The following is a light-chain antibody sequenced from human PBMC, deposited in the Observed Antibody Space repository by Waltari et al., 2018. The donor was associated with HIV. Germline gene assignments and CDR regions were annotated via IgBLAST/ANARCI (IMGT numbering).Light chain of an antibody. CDR2: GAS. CDR3: QQFGNSPSPTWT. J-gene: IGKJ1*01. V-gene: IGKV3-20*01. CDR1: QSVGSSF. Sequence: EIVLTQSPGTLSLSPGERATLSCRASQSVGSSFLAWYQQKPGQAPRLLIYGASTRATGIPDRFTGSGSGTDFALTISRLGPEDFAVYFCQQFGNSPSPTWTFGQGTKVEIK.